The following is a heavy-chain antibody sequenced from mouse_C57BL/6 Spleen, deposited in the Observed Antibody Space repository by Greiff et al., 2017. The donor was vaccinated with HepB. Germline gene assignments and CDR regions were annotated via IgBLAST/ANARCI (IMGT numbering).Heavy chain of an antibody. CDR3: AREEIGVATNAMDY. CDR2: ISDGGSYT. D-gene: IGHD1-1*02. J-gene: IGHJ4*01. CDR1: GFTFSSYA. Sequence: DVMLVESGGGLVKPGGSLKLSCAASGFTFSSYAMSWVRQTPEKRLEWVATISDGGSYTYYPDNVKGRFTISRDNAKNNLYLQMSHLKSEDTAMYYCAREEIGVATNAMDYWGQGTPVTVSS. V-gene: IGHV5-4*01.